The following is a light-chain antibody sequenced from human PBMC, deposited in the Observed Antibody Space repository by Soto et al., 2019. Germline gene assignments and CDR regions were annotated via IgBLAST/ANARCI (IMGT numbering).Light chain of an antibody. CDR2: LGS. J-gene: IGKJ1*01. CDR3: MQAVQAPRT. V-gene: IGKV2-28*01. Sequence: DIVLTQSPLSLPVTPGEPASISCRSSQSLLHSNGNIYLDWYLQKPGHSPQLLIYLGSIRASGVPDRFSGSGSGTDFTLKISRVEAEDVGVYYGMQAVQAPRTFGQGTKVEIK. CDR1: QSLLHSNGNIY.